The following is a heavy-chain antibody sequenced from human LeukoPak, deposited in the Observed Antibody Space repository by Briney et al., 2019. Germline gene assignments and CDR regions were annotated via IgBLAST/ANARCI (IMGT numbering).Heavy chain of an antibody. CDR2: IYYSGSI. CDR3: ARVPLWFGTGYRDV. J-gene: IGHJ6*03. CDR1: GGSISSNNHY. V-gene: IGHV4-39*07. D-gene: IGHD2-21*01. Sequence: SETLSLTCTVSGGSISSNNHYWGWIRQPAGKGLEWIGHIYYSGSIFLNPSLKSRVTISVDTSKNQFSLKLSSVTAADAAFYYCARVPLWFGTGYRDVWGKGTTVIVSS.